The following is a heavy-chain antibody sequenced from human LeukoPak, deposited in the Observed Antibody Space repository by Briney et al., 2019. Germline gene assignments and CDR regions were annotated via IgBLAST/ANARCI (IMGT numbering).Heavy chain of an antibody. CDR2: IHPGDSDT. V-gene: IGHV5-51*01. CDR1: GYSLTSYW. D-gene: IGHD2-2*01. Sequence: GESLKISREGSGYSLTSYWIGWVRQMPGKGLEWMGIIHPGDSDTRYRPSFQGQVTISVDKSISTAYLQWSSLKASDTAMYYCARLLGYCSSTDCYGAFDIWGQGTMVTVSS. J-gene: IGHJ3*02. CDR3: ARLLGYCSSTDCYGAFDI.